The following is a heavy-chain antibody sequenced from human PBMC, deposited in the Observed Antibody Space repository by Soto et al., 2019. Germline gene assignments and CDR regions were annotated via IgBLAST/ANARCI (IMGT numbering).Heavy chain of an antibody. CDR3: AMWESGDWYLGI. V-gene: IGHV3-7*03. Sequence: EVQLVESGGGLVQPGGSLRLSCAASGFALSGYWMTWVRQAPGKGLEWVASINPDGTLKYYVDSVKGRFTISRDNADNSLFLQMLSLRVEDTAVYYCAMWESGDWYLGIWGQGTLVTVSS. J-gene: IGHJ4*02. CDR2: INPDGTLK. CDR1: GFALSGYW. D-gene: IGHD2-21*02.